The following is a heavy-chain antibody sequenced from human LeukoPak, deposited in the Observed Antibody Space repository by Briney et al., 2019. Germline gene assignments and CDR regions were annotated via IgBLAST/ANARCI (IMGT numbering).Heavy chain of an antibody. J-gene: IGHJ4*02. CDR2: ISAYNGNT. CDR3: ARDHGSVLRFLEWLPDY. CDR1: GYTFTSYG. V-gene: IGHV1-18*01. Sequence: ASVKVSCKASGYTFTSYGISWVRQAPGQGLEWMGWISAYNGNTNYAQKLQGRVTMTTDTSTSTAYMELRSLRSDDTAVYYCARDHGSVLRFLEWLPDYWGQGTLVTVSS. D-gene: IGHD3-3*01.